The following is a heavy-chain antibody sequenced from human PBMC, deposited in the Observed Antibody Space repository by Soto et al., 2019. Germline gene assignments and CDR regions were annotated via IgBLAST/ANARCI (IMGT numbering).Heavy chain of an antibody. CDR2: ISGSGGST. D-gene: IGHD2-15*01. J-gene: IGHJ4*02. V-gene: IGHV3-23*01. CDR3: AKIDTEYCSGGSCHRGYFDY. CDR1: GFTFSSYA. Sequence: WGSLRLSCAASGFTFSSYAMSWVRQAPGKGLEWVSAISGSGGSTYYADSVKGRFTISRDNSKNTLYLQMNSLRAEDTAAYYCAKIDTEYCSGGSCHRGYFDYWGQGTLVTVSS.